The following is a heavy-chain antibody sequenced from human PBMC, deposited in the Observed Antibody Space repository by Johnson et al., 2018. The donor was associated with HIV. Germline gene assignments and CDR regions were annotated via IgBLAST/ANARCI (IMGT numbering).Heavy chain of an antibody. Sequence: VQLVESGGGVVQPGRSLRLSCAASGFTFSSYAMHWVRQAPGKGLEWVAVISYDGSNKYYADSVKGRFTISRDNSKNTLYLQMNSLRAEDTAVYYCAREVDAFDMWGQGTLVTVSS. J-gene: IGHJ3*02. V-gene: IGHV3-30*04. CDR3: AREVDAFDM. CDR1: GFTFSSYA. CDR2: ISYDGSNK.